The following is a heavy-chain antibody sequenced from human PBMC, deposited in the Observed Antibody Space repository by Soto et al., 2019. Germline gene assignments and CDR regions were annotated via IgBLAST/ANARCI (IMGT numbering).Heavy chain of an antibody. V-gene: IGHV1-46*03. CDR3: ARAYGCYVYY. CDR2: INPSGGST. CDR1: GYAFTSYY. D-gene: IGHD3-10*01. J-gene: IGHJ4*02. Sequence: QVQLVQSGAEVKKPGASVKVSCKASGYAFTSYYMHWVRQAPGQGLEWMEIINPSGGSTSYAQKFQGSVTMTRDTSTSTVYSERSSLRSEDTAVYYCARAYGCYVYYGGQGTLVTVSS.